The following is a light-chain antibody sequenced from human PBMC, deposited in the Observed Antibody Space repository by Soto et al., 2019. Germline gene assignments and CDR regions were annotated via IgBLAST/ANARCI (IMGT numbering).Light chain of an antibody. J-gene: IGLJ1*01. CDR2: EEN. V-gene: IGLV2-23*01. CDR1: SSDVGCYDL. Sequence: QSVLTQPASVSGSPGQSITISCTGTSSDVGCYDLVSWYQQYPGKAPKLMIYEENKRPSGVSNRFSASKSGNTASLTISGLQAEDEAEYFCCSYAGSSTPYVFGTGTKVTV. CDR3: CSYAGSSTPYV.